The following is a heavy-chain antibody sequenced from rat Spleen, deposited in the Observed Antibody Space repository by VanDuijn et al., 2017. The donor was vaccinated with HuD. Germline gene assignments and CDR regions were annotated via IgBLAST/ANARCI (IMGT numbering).Heavy chain of an antibody. CDR1: GLSVPSNS. D-gene: IGHD1-12*02. J-gene: IGHJ4*01. Sequence: QVQLRESGPGLVQPSQTLSLPCTHPGLSVPSNSVSWIRQPPGEGLEGMAVIWRNGGTAYNSGLNSRLSISRDTSKSQVFLKMNSLQIEDTATYSCARDVANYYGGTYGVMAAWVQGASVTVSS. CDR3: ARDVANYYGGTYGVMAA. CDR2: IWRNGGT. V-gene: IGHV2-47*01.